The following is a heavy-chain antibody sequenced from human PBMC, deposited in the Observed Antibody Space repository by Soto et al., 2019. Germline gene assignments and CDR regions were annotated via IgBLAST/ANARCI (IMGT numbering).Heavy chain of an antibody. CDR2: IIPIFGTA. D-gene: IGHD2-15*01. J-gene: IGHJ3*02. V-gene: IGHV1-69*01. CDR1: GGTFSSYA. CDR3: ASSHGYCSGGSCSRSNDAFDI. Sequence: QVQLVQSGAEVKKPGSSVKVSCKASGGTFSSYAISWVRQAPGQGLEWMGGIIPIFGTANYEQKFQGRVTITADESTSTAYLELSRLRSEDTAVYYCASSHGYCSGGSCSRSNDAFDIWGQGTMVTVSS.